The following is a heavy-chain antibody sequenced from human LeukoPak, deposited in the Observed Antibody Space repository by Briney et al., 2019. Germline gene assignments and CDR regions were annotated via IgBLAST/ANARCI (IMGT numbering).Heavy chain of an antibody. Sequence: PSETLSLTCAVSGYSISSGYHWGWIRQPPGKGLEWIGSIYHTGSTYYNPSLQSRVTISLDSPKNQFSLKLTSVTAADTAVYYCASGGTAVVMALTYYFDTWGQGTPVTVSS. J-gene: IGHJ4*02. CDR2: IYHTGST. V-gene: IGHV4-38-2*01. CDR3: ASGGTAVVMALTYYFDT. CDR1: GYSISSGYH. D-gene: IGHD3-22*01.